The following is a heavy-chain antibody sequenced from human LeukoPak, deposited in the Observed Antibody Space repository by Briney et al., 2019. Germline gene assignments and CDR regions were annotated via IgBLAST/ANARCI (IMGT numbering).Heavy chain of an antibody. Sequence: ASVKVSCKASGYTFTGYYMHWVRQAPGQGLEWMGWINPNSGGTNYAQKFQDRVTMTRDTSISTAYMELSRLRSNDTAVYYCARSPHILTGENFDYWGQGTLVTVSS. D-gene: IGHD3-9*01. V-gene: IGHV1-2*02. J-gene: IGHJ4*02. CDR2: INPNSGGT. CDR3: ARSPHILTGENFDY. CDR1: GYTFTGYY.